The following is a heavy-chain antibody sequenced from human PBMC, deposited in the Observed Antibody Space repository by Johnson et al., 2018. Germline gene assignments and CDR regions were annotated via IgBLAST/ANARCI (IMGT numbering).Heavy chain of an antibody. J-gene: IGHJ6*02. Sequence: QVQLQESGPGLVKPSETLSLTCTVSGGSISNYYWNWIRQSPGKGLEWIGFIYHSGSTNYNPSLKSRLTISVATSQHPFSLKLTSVTAADPAVYYCARDRENPAWSYYGLDVGGQGTTGSVSS. V-gene: IGHV4-59*01. CDR3: ARDRENPAWSYYGLDV. D-gene: IGHD1-14*01. CDR2: IYHSGST. CDR1: GGSISNYY.